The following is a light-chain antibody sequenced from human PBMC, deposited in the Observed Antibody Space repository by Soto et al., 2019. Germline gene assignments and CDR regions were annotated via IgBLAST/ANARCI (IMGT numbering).Light chain of an antibody. V-gene: IGKV3-15*01. J-gene: IGKJ1*01. CDR2: VAS. CDR3: QQYNKWPLT. CDR1: QNANNN. Sequence: EIVMTQSPATLSVSPGERATLSCRASQNANNNLAWYQQKPGQAPRLLIYVASTRATGIPARFSGSGSGTEFTLTISSLQSEDFAVYYCQQYNKWPLTFGQGTKVEI.